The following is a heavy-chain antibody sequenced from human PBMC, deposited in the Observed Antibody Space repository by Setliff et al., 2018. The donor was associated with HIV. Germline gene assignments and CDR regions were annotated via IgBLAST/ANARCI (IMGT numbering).Heavy chain of an antibody. CDR2: IGGAYDGTT. CDR1: GFTFSTYS. CDR3: TSSGANYYDRSVYPGY. Sequence: GGSLRLSCAASGFTFSTYSMVWVRQAPGKGLEWVSGIGGAYDGTTDYAASVKGRFTISRDDSKSIGYLQMNSLKTEDTAVYYCTSSGANYYDRSVYPGYWGQGTLVTVSS. J-gene: IGHJ4*02. D-gene: IGHD3-22*01. V-gene: IGHV3-49*04.